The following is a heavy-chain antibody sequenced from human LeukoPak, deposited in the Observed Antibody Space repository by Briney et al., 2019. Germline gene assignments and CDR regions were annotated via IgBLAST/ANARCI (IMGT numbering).Heavy chain of an antibody. CDR1: GGSISSSSYY. CDR2: IYYSGST. CDR3: ARVEEGYGAGRRENYYYYYMDV. Sequence: KPSETLSLTCTVSGGSISSSSYYWGWIRQPPGKGLEWIGSIYYSGSTYYNPSLKSRVTISVDTSKNQFSLKLSSVIAADTAVYYCARVEEGYGAGRRENYYYYYMDVWGKGPRSPSP. V-gene: IGHV4-39*07. J-gene: IGHJ6*03. D-gene: IGHD3-10*01.